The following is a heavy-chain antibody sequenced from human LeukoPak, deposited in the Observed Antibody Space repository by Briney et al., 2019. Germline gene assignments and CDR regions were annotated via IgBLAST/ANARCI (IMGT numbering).Heavy chain of an antibody. CDR2: IIPILGIA. V-gene: IGHV1-69*04. D-gene: IGHD4-17*01. J-gene: IGHJ4*02. CDR1: GGTFSSYA. CDR3: AREVDYGDYYFDY. Sequence: ASVKVSCKASGGTFSSYAISWVRQAPGQGLEWMGRIIPILGIANYAQKFQGRVTITADKSTSTAYMELSSLRSEDTAVYYCAREVDYGDYYFDYWGQGTLVTVSP.